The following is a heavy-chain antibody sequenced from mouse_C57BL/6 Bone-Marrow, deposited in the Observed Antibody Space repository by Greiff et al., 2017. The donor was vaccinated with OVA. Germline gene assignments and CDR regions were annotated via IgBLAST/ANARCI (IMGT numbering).Heavy chain of an antibody. D-gene: IGHD1-1*01. CDR2: IDPNSGGT. J-gene: IGHJ1*03. V-gene: IGHV1-72*01. CDR3: ARFSYYYGSSPIYWYFDV. Sequence: QVQLQQPGAELVKPGASVKLSCKASGYTFTSYWMHWVKQRPGRGLEWLGRIDPNSGGTKYNEKFKSKATLTVDKPSSTAYMQLSSLTSEDSAVYYCARFSYYYGSSPIYWYFDVWGTGTTVTVSS. CDR1: GYTFTSYW.